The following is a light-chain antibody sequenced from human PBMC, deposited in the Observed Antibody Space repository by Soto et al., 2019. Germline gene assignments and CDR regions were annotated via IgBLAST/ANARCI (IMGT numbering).Light chain of an antibody. Sequence: QSVLTQPASVSGSPGQSITISCTGTSSYVGSYNYVSWYQQHPGKAPKLMIYEVSNRPSGVSNRFSGSKSGNTASLTISGHKAEDEANYYCRSYTSISTRVFGGGTQVTVL. CDR3: RSYTSISTRV. CDR1: SSYVGSYNY. V-gene: IGLV2-14*01. CDR2: EVS. J-gene: IGLJ3*02.